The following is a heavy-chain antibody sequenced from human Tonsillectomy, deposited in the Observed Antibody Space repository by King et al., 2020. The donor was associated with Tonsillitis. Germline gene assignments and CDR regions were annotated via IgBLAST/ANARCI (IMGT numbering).Heavy chain of an antibody. CDR2: IFHYHGYT. D-gene: IGHD1-1*01. CDR1: GYTFTDYH. CDR3: VRENWYYDY. J-gene: IGHJ4*02. V-gene: IGHV1-2*02. Sequence: VQLVESGAEVKKPGTSVKVSCQASGYTFTDYHMHWVRQAPGQGLEWMSWIFHYHGYTYYAQKIQGMISLTRDTSINALYMELTSLTSDDTALYYCVRENWYYDYWGQGTLVTVSS.